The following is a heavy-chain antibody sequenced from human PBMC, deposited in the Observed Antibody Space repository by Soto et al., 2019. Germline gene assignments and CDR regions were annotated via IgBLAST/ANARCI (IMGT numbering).Heavy chain of an antibody. CDR2: IYPGDSDT. Sequence: GESLKISCKGSGYSFTSYWIGWVRQMPGKGLEWMGIIYPGDSDTRYSPSFQGQVTISADRSISTAYLQWSSLKASDTAMYYCARALTYYDILTGYFTPTTFDYWGQGTLVTVSS. V-gene: IGHV5-51*01. J-gene: IGHJ4*02. D-gene: IGHD3-9*01. CDR3: ARALTYYDILTGYFTPTTFDY. CDR1: GYSFTSYW.